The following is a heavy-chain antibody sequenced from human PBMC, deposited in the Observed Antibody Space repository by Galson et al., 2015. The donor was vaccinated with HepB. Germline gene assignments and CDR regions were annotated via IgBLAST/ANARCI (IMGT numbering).Heavy chain of an antibody. Sequence: SLRLSCAASGFTFSTYAMSWVRQAPGKGLEWVSVISGSGTNIYYADSVKGRFTISRDNPKNTLYLQMNSLRAEDTAVYYCVKDFDYWGQGTLVTVSS. CDR1: GFTFSTYA. CDR2: ISGSGTNI. CDR3: VKDFDY. J-gene: IGHJ4*02. V-gene: IGHV3-23*01.